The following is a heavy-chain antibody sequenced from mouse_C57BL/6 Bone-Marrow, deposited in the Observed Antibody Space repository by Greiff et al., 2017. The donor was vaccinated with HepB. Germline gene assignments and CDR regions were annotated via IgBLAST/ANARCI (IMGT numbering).Heavy chain of an antibody. CDR3: ARYYCGSSPWFAD. V-gene: IGHV1-81*01. CDR2: IYPRSGNT. J-gene: IGHJ3*01. CDR1: GYTFTSYG. Sequence: VKLQQSGAELARPGASVKLSCKASGYTFTSYGISWVKQRTGQGLEWIGEIYPRSGNTYYNEKFKGKATLTADKSSSTAYMELRSLTSEDSAVYFCARYYCGSSPWFADWGKGTLVTVSA. D-gene: IGHD1-1*01.